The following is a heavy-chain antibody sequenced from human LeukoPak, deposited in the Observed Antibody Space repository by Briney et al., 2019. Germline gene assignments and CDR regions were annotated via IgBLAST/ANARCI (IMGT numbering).Heavy chain of an antibody. Sequence: GGSLRLSCAASGFTFSSYGMHWVRQAPGKGLEWVAVIWYDGSNKYYADSVKGRFTISRDNSKNTLYLQMNSLRAEDTAVYYCAKLRADHDAFDIWGQGTMVTVSS. J-gene: IGHJ3*02. CDR1: GFTFSSYG. CDR3: AKLRADHDAFDI. V-gene: IGHV3-33*06. CDR2: IWYDGSNK.